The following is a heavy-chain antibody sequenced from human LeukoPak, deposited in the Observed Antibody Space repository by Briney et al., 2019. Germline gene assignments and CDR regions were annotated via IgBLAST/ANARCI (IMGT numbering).Heavy chain of an antibody. V-gene: IGHV4-59*08. Sequence: PSETLSLTCTVSGGSISSYYWSWIRQPPGKGLEWIGYIYYSGSTNYNPSLKSRVTISVDTSKNQFSLKLSSVTAADTAVYYCARRIAAAGNRFDPWGQGTLVTVSS. J-gene: IGHJ5*02. CDR3: ARRIAAAGNRFDP. CDR1: GGSISSYY. CDR2: IYYSGST. D-gene: IGHD6-13*01.